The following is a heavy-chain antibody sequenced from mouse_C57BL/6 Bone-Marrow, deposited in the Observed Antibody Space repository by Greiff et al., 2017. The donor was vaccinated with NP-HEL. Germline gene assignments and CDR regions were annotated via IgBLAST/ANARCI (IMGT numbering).Heavy chain of an antibody. J-gene: IGHJ2*01. Sequence: EVKLQESGPELVKPGASVKIPCKASGYTFTDYNMDWVKQSHGKSLEWIGDINPNNGGTIYTQKFKGKATLTVDKSSSTAYMELRSLTSEDTAVYYCARGASPYFDYWGQGTTLTVSS. D-gene: IGHD6-1*01. CDR1: GYTFTDYN. V-gene: IGHV1-18*01. CDR2: INPNNGGT. CDR3: ARGASPYFDY.